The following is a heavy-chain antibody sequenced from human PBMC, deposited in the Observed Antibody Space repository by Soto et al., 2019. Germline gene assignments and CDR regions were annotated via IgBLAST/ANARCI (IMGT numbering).Heavy chain of an antibody. CDR2: ISSSRNYT. V-gene: IGHV3-11*06. CDR1: GFTFSDYY. J-gene: IGHJ3*02. Sequence: GGSLRLSCAASGFTFSDYYMSWIRQAPGKGLEWVSYISSSRNYTNYADSVKGRFTISRDNAKNSLYLQMNSLRAEDTAVYYCARDKNQEDAFDIWGQGTMVTVSS. CDR3: ARDKNQEDAFDI.